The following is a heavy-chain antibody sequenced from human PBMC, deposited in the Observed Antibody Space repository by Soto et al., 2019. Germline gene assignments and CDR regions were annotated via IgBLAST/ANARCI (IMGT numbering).Heavy chain of an antibody. CDR1: GFTVTSNY. CDR2: IYSDGST. V-gene: IGHV3-66*01. D-gene: IGHD5-12*01. CDR3: ANQRGGYDRDFDY. J-gene: IGHJ4*02. Sequence: GGSLRLSCAASGFTVTSNYMSWVCQAPGKGLEWVSVIYSDGSTYYADSVKGRFTISRDNSKNTLYLQMNSLRAEDTAVYYCANQRGGYDRDFDYWGQGTLVTAPQ.